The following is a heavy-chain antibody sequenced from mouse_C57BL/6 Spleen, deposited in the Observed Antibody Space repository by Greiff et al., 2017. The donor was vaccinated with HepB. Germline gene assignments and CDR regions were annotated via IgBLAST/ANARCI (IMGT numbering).Heavy chain of an antibody. D-gene: IGHD1-1*01. CDR3: ARVTTVVDNYAMDY. J-gene: IGHJ4*01. Sequence: QVQLQQPGAELVKPGASVKMSCKASGYTFTSYWITWVKQRPGQGLEWIGDIYPGSGSTNYNEKFKSKATLTVDTSSSTAYMQLSSLTSEDSAVYYCARVTTVVDNYAMDYWGQGTSVTVSS. CDR2: IYPGSGST. CDR1: GYTFTSYW. V-gene: IGHV1-55*01.